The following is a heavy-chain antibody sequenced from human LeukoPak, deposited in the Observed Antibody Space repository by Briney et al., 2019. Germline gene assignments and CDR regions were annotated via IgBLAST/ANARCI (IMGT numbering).Heavy chain of an antibody. D-gene: IGHD1-26*01. Sequence: SETLSLTCTVSGGSISSYYWSWIRQPPGKGLEWIGYIYTSVSTNYNPSLKSRVTISVDTSKNQFSLKLSSVTAADTAVYYCARHLVGATTYLDPWGQGTLVTVSS. CDR3: ARHLVGATTYLDP. CDR2: IYTSVST. CDR1: GGSISSYY. V-gene: IGHV4-4*09. J-gene: IGHJ5*02.